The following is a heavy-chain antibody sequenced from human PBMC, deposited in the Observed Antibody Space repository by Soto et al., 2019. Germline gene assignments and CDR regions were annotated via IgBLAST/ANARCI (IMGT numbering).Heavy chain of an antibody. CDR1: GFTFSTYG. V-gene: IGHV3-33*01. Sequence: GGSLRLFCAASGFTFSTYGMHWVRQAPGKGLEWVAVIWYDGRNKYYADSVKGRFTISRDNSKNTLYLEMNSLRAADTAVYYCARHYYWKDAGYYYSYMDVWGKGTTVTVSS. J-gene: IGHJ6*03. CDR2: IWYDGRNK. D-gene: IGHD1-20*01. CDR3: ARHYYWKDAGYYYSYMDV.